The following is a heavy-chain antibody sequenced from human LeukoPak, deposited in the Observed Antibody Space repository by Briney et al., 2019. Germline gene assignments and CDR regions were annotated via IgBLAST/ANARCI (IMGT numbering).Heavy chain of an antibody. CDR2: IYTSGST. CDR1: GGSISSGSYY. D-gene: IGHD1-26*01. J-gene: IGHJ3*02. Sequence: SQTLSLTCTVSGGSISSGSYYWSWTRQPAGKGLEWIGRIYTSGSTNYNPSLKSRVTISVDTSKNQFSLKLSSVTAADTAVYYCAREEPHDAFDIWGQGTMVTVSS. V-gene: IGHV4-61*02. CDR3: AREEPHDAFDI.